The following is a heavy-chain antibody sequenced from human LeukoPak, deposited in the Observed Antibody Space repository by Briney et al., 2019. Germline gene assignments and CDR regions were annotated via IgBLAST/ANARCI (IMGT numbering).Heavy chain of an antibody. V-gene: IGHV5-51*07. Sequence: GESLKISCKGSGYSFTSYWIGWVHQMPGKGLEWMGIIYPGDSDTRYSPSFQGQVTISADKSISTAYLQWSSLKASDTAMYYCARAVRYCSGGSCYSHMYYFDYWGQGTLVTVSS. CDR1: GYSFTSYW. CDR3: ARAVRYCSGGSCYSHMYYFDY. D-gene: IGHD2-15*01. J-gene: IGHJ4*02. CDR2: IYPGDSDT.